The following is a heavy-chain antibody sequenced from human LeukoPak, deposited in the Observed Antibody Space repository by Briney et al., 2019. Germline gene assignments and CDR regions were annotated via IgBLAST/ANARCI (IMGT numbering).Heavy chain of an antibody. CDR1: GYSISSGYY. V-gene: IGHV4-38-2*01. Sequence: PSDTLSLTCGVSGYSISSGYYWGWIRQSPGKGLEWIGSIYHSGNTYYNLSLKSRVTISVDTSKNQFSLKLSSVTAADTAVYYCARGDIPDFWGQGTLVTVSS. CDR3: ARGDIPDF. D-gene: IGHD2-21*01. CDR2: IYHSGNT. J-gene: IGHJ4*02.